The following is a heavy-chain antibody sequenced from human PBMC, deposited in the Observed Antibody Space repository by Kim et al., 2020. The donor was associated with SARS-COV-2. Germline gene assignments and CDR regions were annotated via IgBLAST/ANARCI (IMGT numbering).Heavy chain of an antibody. CDR3: ARGPDGKNGGDY. J-gene: IGHJ4*02. Sequence: GSAQKFQGRVTMTRNTSISTAYMELSSLRSEDTAVYYCARGPDGKNGGDYWGQGTLVTVSS. D-gene: IGHD1-26*01. V-gene: IGHV1-8*01.